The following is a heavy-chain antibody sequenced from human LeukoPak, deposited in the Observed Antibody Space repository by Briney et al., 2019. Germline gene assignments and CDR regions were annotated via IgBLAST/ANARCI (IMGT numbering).Heavy chain of an antibody. V-gene: IGHV3-48*04. CDR2: ISSSSSTI. CDR1: GFTFSSYS. CDR3: ASGSYFDY. J-gene: IGHJ4*02. Sequence: PGGSLRLSCAASGFTFSSYSMNWVRQAPGKGLEWVSYISSSSSTIYYADSVKGRFTISRDNAKNSLYLQMNSLRAEDTAVYYCASGSYFDYWGQGTLVTVSS.